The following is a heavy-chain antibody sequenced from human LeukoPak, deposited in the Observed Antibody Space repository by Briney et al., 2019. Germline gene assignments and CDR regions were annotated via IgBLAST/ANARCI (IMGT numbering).Heavy chain of an antibody. Sequence: ASVKVSSKASGYTFTSYGIRWVRQAPGQGLEWMGWISAYNGNTNYAQKLQGRVTMTTDTSTSTAYMELRSLRSDDTAVYYCARGYGAFHGYYDSRGYYGHWGQGSLVTVSS. D-gene: IGHD3-22*01. V-gene: IGHV1-18*01. J-gene: IGHJ4*02. CDR1: GYTFTSYG. CDR3: ARGYGAFHGYYDSRGYYGH. CDR2: ISAYNGNT.